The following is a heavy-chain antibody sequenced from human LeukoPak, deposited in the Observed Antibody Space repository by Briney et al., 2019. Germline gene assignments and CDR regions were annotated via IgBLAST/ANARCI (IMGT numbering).Heavy chain of an antibody. CDR3: ARGELELPDY. D-gene: IGHD1-7*01. Sequence: ESVRALVKPTETPILIRTFPGISVRTSGMGVSGIRHPPGKAIEWLARIYCDDDKYYSTSLKTRLTISKDTSKNQVVLTMTNMDPLDTATYYCARGELELPDYWGQGTLVTVSS. V-gene: IGHV2-70*11. J-gene: IGHJ4*02. CDR2: IYCDDDK. CDR1: GISVRTSGMG.